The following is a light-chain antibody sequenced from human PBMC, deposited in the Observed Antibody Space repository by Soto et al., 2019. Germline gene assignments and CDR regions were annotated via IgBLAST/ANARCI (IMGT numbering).Light chain of an antibody. Sequence: QSVLTQPASVSGSPGQSITISCTGTSSDVGGYDYVSWFQQHPGKAPKLLIYEFEKRPSGVPNRFSGSKSGSTAFLTVSGVQAEDEADYYCSSYAERNSVLFGGGTKVTVL. CDR1: SSDVGGYDY. CDR3: SSYAERNSVL. CDR2: EFE. J-gene: IGLJ3*02. V-gene: IGLV2-8*01.